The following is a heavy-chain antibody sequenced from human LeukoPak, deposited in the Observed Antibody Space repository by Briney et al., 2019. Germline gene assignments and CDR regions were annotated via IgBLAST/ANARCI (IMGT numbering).Heavy chain of an antibody. J-gene: IGHJ4*02. D-gene: IGHD6-19*01. Sequence: GRSLRLSCAASGFTFSSYGMHWVRQAPGKGLEWVAVISYDGSNKYYADSVKGRFTISRDNSKNTLYLQMNSLRAEDTAVYYCAKGQQWLAQAAYFDYWGQGTLVTVSS. V-gene: IGHV3-30*18. CDR3: AKGQQWLAQAAYFDY. CDR1: GFTFSSYG. CDR2: ISYDGSNK.